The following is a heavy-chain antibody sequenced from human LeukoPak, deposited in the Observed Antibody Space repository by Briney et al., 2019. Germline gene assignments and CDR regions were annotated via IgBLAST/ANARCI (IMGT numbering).Heavy chain of an antibody. CDR2: ISGSGSST. CDR1: GFTFSSYG. J-gene: IGHJ4*02. CDR3: AKSGYYYGSGSYYSNRYFDY. V-gene: IGHV3-23*01. D-gene: IGHD3-10*01. Sequence: GGSLRLSCAASGFTFSSYGMSWVRQAPGKGLEWVSAISGSGSSTYYADSVKGRFTISRDNSKNTLYLQMNSLRAEDTAVYYCAKSGYYYGSGSYYSNRYFDYWGQGTLVTVSS.